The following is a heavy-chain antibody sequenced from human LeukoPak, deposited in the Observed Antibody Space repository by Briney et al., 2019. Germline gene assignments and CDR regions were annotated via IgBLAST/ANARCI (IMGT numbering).Heavy chain of an antibody. CDR1: GFTFSNYE. D-gene: IGHD5-12*01. CDR2: ISGNGNTI. Sequence: GGSLRLSCAASGFTFSNYEMNWVRQAPGKGLEWVSYISGNGNTIYYADSVKGRFTISRDNSKNTLYLQMNSLRAEDTAVYYCARARMVSGYAPEAFDIWGQGTMVTVSS. V-gene: IGHV3-48*03. J-gene: IGHJ3*02. CDR3: ARARMVSGYAPEAFDI.